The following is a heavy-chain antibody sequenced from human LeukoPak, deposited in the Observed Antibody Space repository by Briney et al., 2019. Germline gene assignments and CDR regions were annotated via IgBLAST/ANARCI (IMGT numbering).Heavy chain of an antibody. V-gene: IGHV1-2*02. CDR1: GYTFTGYY. J-gene: IGHJ4*02. Sequence: ASVKVSCKASGYTFTGYYMHWVRQAPGQGLEWMGWINPNSGGTNYAQKFQGRVTMTRDTSISTAYMELSRLGSDDTAVYYCAREDYYDSSGYQFDYWGQGTLVTVSS. CDR2: INPNSGGT. D-gene: IGHD3-22*01. CDR3: AREDYYDSSGYQFDY.